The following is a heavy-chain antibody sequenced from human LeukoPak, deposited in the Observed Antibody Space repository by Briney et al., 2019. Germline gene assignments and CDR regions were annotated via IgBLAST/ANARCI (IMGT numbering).Heavy chain of an antibody. Sequence: PGGSLRLSCAVSGFTFSNYAMSWVRQAAGKGLEWVSTISSSGGNTYYADSVKGRFTISRDNAKNSLFLQMNSLRAEDTAVYYCARDEWGDAFDIWGQGTMVTVFS. D-gene: IGHD1-26*01. J-gene: IGHJ3*02. CDR1: GFTFSNYA. CDR3: ARDEWGDAFDI. V-gene: IGHV3-23*01. CDR2: ISSSGGNT.